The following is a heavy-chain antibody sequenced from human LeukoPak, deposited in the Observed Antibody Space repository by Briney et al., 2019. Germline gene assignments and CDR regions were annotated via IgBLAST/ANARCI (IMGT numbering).Heavy chain of an antibody. CDR2: ISGYNGNT. Sequence: GASVKVSCKASGYTFTGYYVHWMRQAPGQGLEWMGWISGYNGNTKYAHKVQGRVTMTTDTSTGTAYMELRSLRSDDTAVYYCARAYSYGSDYYYGMDVWGQGTTVTVSS. CDR1: GYTFTGYY. D-gene: IGHD5-18*01. CDR3: ARAYSYGSDYYYGMDV. J-gene: IGHJ6*02. V-gene: IGHV1-18*04.